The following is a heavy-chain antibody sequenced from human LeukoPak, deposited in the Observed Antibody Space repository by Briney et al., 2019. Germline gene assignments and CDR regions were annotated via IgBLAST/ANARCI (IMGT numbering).Heavy chain of an antibody. CDR1: GFTFNSYA. Sequence: GGSLRLSCAASGFTFNSYAIHWVRQASGKGLEWVAVISYDGINKYYADSVKGRFTISRDNSKNTLYLQLNSLRPEDTAVYYCARDQLAYSGYDTLFDYWGQGTLVTVSS. CDR2: ISYDGINK. CDR3: ARDQLAYSGYDTLFDY. J-gene: IGHJ4*02. V-gene: IGHV3-30*04. D-gene: IGHD5-12*01.